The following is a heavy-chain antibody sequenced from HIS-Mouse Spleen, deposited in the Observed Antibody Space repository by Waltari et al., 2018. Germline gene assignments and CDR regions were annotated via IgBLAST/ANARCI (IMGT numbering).Heavy chain of an antibody. D-gene: IGHD1-26*01. CDR3: ARGGSGSYYYYYYGMDV. CDR1: AYTFTGYY. J-gene: IGHJ6*02. Sequence: QVQLVQSGAEVKKPGASVKVSCQASAYTFTGYYMHWGRLAPGQGLEWLGWINPNSGGTNYAQKFQGRVTMTRDTSISTAYMELSRLRSDDTAVYYCARGGSGSYYYYYYGMDVWGQGTTVTVSS. V-gene: IGHV1-2*02. CDR2: INPNSGGT.